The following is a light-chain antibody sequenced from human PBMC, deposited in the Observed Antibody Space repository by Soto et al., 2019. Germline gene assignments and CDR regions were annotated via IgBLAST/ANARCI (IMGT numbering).Light chain of an antibody. J-gene: IGKJ3*01. CDR1: QSVRKNY. CDR2: GTS. CDR3: QQYGSSYT. V-gene: IGKV3-20*01. Sequence: EIVLTQSPGTLSLSPGERATLSCRASQSVRKNYLAWYQQQPGQAPRLLIYGTSTRDTGIPYRFSGSGSGTDFTRTISRLEPEEFAVYYCQQYGSSYTFGPGTKVEIK.